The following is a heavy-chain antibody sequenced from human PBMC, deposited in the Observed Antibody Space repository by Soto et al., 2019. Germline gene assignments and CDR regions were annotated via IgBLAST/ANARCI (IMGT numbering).Heavy chain of an antibody. D-gene: IGHD5-12*01. Sequence: SETLSLTCTVSGGSVGSSDCYWGWIRQPPGKGLEWIGRIYYSGRTYYSPSLMSRVTISIDTSKNQFSLRLSSVTAADTAVYYCARQREYTGYDYVGNWFDPWGQGTLVTVSS. CDR2: IYYSGRT. V-gene: IGHV4-39*01. CDR1: GGSVGSSDCY. J-gene: IGHJ5*02. CDR3: ARQREYTGYDYVGNWFDP.